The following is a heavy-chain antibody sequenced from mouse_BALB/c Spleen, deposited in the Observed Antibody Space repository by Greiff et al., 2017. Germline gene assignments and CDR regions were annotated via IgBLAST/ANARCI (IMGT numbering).Heavy chain of an antibody. V-gene: IGHV10-1*02. J-gene: IGHJ4*01. CDR3: VGYSRHSSRSRDYAMDY. D-gene: IGHD1-1*01. CDR2: IRSKSYNYAT. Sequence: EVQLVESGGGLVQPKGSLKLSCAASGFTFNTYAMNWVRQAPGTGLEWVARIRSKSYNYATYYADSVKDRFTISRDDSQSMLYLQMNNLKTEDTAMYYCVGYSRHSSRSRDYAMDYWGQGTSVTVSS. CDR1: GFTFNTYA.